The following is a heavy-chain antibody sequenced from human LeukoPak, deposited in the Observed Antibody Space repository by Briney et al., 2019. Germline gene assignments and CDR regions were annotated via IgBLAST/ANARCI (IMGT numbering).Heavy chain of an antibody. J-gene: IGHJ6*02. CDR2: IRYDGSNK. CDR1: GFTSSSYG. Sequence: GGSLRLSCAASGFTSSSYGMHWVRQAPGKGLEWVAFIRYDGSNKYYADSVKGRFTISRDNSKNTLYLQMNSLRAEDTAVYYCAKDTHGNLYTSSSWPQNYYYYGMDVWGQGTTVTVSS. CDR3: AKDTHGNLYTSSSWPQNYYYYGMDV. V-gene: IGHV3-30*02. D-gene: IGHD6-13*01.